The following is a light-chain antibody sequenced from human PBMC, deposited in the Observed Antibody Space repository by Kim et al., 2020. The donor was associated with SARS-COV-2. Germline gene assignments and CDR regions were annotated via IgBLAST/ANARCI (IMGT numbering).Light chain of an antibody. V-gene: IGKV3-20*01. Sequence: PPGERATLSCRASQSVSSNYLAWYQQKPGQAPRLLMYGASSRATGIPDRFSGSGSGTDFTLTISRLEPEDFAVYYCQQYANSPLTFGGGTKVDIK. CDR1: QSVSSNY. J-gene: IGKJ4*01. CDR2: GAS. CDR3: QQYANSPLT.